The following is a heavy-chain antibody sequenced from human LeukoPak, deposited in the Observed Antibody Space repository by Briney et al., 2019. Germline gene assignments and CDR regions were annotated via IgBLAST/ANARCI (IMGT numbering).Heavy chain of an antibody. J-gene: IGHJ6*02. CDR2: TYYRSKWYN. D-gene: IGHD4-17*01. CDR3: ARDDGDPVYYYYGMDV. Sequence: SQSLSLTCAISGDSVSSNSAAWNWIRQSPSRGLEWLGRTYYRSKWYNDYAVSVKSRITINPDTSKNQFSLQLNSVTPEDTAVYYCARDDGDPVYYYYGMDVWGQGTTVTVSS. V-gene: IGHV6-1*01. CDR1: GDSVSSNSAA.